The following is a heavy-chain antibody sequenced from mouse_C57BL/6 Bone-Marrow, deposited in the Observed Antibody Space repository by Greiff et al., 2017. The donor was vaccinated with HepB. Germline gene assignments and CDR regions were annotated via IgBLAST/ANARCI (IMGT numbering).Heavy chain of an antibody. D-gene: IGHD1-1*01. CDR1: GFTFSDFY. V-gene: IGHV7-1*01. CDR2: SRNKANDYTT. Sequence: EVKVVESGGGLVQSGRSLRLSCATSGFTFSDFYMEWVRQAPGKGLEWIAASRNKANDYTTEYSASVKGRFIVSRDTSHSILYLQMNALRAEDTAIYYCARDADYYGSWYFDVWGTGTTVTVSS. CDR3: ARDADYYGSWYFDV. J-gene: IGHJ1*03.